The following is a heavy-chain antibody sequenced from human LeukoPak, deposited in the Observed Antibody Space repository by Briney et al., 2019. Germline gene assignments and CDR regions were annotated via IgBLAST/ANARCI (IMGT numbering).Heavy chain of an antibody. J-gene: IGHJ5*02. D-gene: IGHD3-10*01. V-gene: IGHV3-11*01. CDR3: ARDPDFYGSGSYYKVNWFDP. CDR2: ISSSGSTI. Sequence: PGGSLRLSCAASGFTFSDYYMSWIRQAPGKGLEWVSYISSSGSTIYYADSVKGRFTISRDNAKNSLYLQMNSLGAEDTAVYYCARDPDFYGSGSYYKVNWFDPRGQGTLVTVSS. CDR1: GFTFSDYY.